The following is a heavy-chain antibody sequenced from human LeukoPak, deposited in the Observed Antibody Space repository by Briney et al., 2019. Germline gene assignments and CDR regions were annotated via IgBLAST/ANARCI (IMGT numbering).Heavy chain of an antibody. CDR1: GGSFSGYY. CDR2: INHSGST. D-gene: IGHD3-22*01. Sequence: SETLSLTCAVYGGSFSGYYWSWIRQPPGKGLEWIGEINHSGSTNYNPSLKSRVTISVDTSKNQFSLKLSSVTAADTAVYYCARIGYDSSGNYAAWSFDIWGQGTMVTVSS. J-gene: IGHJ3*02. CDR3: ARIGYDSSGNYAAWSFDI. V-gene: IGHV4-34*01.